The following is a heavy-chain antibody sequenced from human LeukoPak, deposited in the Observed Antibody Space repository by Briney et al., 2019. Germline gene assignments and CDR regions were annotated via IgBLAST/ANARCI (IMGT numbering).Heavy chain of an antibody. CDR1: GGSMSSYY. CDR3: ARGARAGYNLEPFDY. Sequence: SETLSLTCTVSGGSMSSYYWSWIRQPPGKGLEWIGYIYYSGSTKYNPSLKSRVAISVDTSKNQFSLKLSSVTAADTAAYYCARGARAGYNLEPFDYWGQGTLVTVSS. D-gene: IGHD5-24*01. CDR2: IYYSGST. J-gene: IGHJ4*02. V-gene: IGHV4-59*08.